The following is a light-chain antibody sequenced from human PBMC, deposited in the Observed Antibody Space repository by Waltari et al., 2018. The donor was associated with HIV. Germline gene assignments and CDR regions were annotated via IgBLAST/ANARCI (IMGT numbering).Light chain of an antibody. CDR3: AVLDDTLGGGV. CDR1: TANIAAHF. V-gene: IGLV1-47*01. Sequence: QSVLTQPPSASGTPGQKVTISCSGGTANIAAHFVFWFQQFPGTAPKLLIYRDNLRHSGVPARFSGSKSGTSASLTISGIRSDDEAHYFCAVLDDTLGGGVFGGGTKLTVL. CDR2: RDN. J-gene: IGLJ2*01.